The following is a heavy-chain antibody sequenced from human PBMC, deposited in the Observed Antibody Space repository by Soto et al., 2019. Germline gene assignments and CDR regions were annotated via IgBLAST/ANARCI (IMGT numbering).Heavy chain of an antibody. CDR2: IYPGDSET. V-gene: IGHV5-51*01. CDR1: GYSFTIYW. J-gene: IGHJ6*02. Sequence: GESLKISCKGSGYSFTIYWNGWVRQMPGKGLEGMGIIYPGDSETRYSPSFQGQVTISADKSISTAYLQWSSLKASDTAMYYCARHGPRVYYDNSDYYYYGMDVWGQGTTVTVSS. CDR3: ARHGPRVYYDNSDYYYYGMDV. D-gene: IGHD3-22*01.